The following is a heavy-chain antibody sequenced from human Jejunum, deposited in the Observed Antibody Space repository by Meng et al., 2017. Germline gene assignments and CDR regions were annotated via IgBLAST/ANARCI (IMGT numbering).Heavy chain of an antibody. CDR1: GFAFTDAW. D-gene: IGHD3-10*01. CDR3: ITGFGDN. CDR2: IERKADGATT. J-gene: IGHJ4*02. V-gene: IGHV3-15*04. Sequence: EVQFVESGGGLVEPGGSLGLSCTASGFAFTDAWMSWVRQAPETGLEWVGRIERKADGATTDYAAPVRGRFTISRDDSRNTLYLQMDNLKTEDTGVYYCITGFGDNWGQGTLVTVSS.